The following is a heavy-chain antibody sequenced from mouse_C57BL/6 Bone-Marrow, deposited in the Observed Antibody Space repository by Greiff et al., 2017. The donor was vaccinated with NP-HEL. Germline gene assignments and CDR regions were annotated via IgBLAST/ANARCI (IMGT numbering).Heavy chain of an antibody. D-gene: IGHD3-2*02. Sequence: QVQLQQSGTELVKPGASVKLSCKASGYTFTSYWMHWVKQRPGQGLEWIGNINPSNGGTNYNEKFKSKATLTVDKSSSTAYMQLSSLTSEDSAVYYCARDSSGYGYFDYWGQGTTLTVSS. CDR2: INPSNGGT. V-gene: IGHV1-53*01. CDR3: ARDSSGYGYFDY. CDR1: GYTFTSYW. J-gene: IGHJ2*01.